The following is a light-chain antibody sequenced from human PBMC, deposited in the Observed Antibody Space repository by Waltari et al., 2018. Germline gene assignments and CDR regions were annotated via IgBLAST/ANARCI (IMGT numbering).Light chain of an antibody. CDR2: GAS. Sequence: EIVLTLSPGTLSLSPGERATLSCRASQTVRTTYLAWYQQKPGQAPTLLIYGASSRATGIPDRFSGSGSGTDFSLTISSLEPEDFAVYYCQQYDISPLTFGGGTKVEIK. J-gene: IGKJ4*01. V-gene: IGKV3-20*01. CDR1: QTVRTTY. CDR3: QQYDISPLT.